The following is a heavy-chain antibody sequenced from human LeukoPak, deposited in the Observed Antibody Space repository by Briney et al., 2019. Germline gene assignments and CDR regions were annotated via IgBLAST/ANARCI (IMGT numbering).Heavy chain of an antibody. D-gene: IGHD6-19*01. J-gene: IGHJ3*02. CDR2: IIPIFGTA. V-gene: IGHV1-69*13. Sequence: SVKVSCKASGYTFSSYAISWVRQAPGQGLEWMGGIIPIFGTANYAQKFQGRVTITADESTSTAYMELSSLRSEDTAVYYCAREGVTGTDAFDIWGQGTMVTVSS. CDR3: AREGVTGTDAFDI. CDR1: GYTFSSYA.